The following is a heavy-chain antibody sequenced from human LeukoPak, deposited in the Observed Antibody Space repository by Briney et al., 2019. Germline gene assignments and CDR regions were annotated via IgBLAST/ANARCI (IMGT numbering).Heavy chain of an antibody. J-gene: IGHJ6*03. Sequence: PSETLSLTCTVSGGSISSSSYYWGWIRQPPGKGLEWIGSIYYSGSTYYNPSLKSRVTISIDTSKKNFSLNLSSVTAADTAVYYCARLRRHFCSSTSCSSLYYYYYMDVWGKGTTVTISS. CDR1: GGSISSSSYY. D-gene: IGHD2-2*01. V-gene: IGHV4-39*02. CDR2: IYYSGST. CDR3: ARLRRHFCSSTSCSSLYYYYYMDV.